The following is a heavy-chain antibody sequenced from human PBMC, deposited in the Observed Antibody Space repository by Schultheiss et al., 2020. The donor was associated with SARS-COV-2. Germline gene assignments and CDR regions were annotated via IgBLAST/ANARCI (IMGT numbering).Heavy chain of an antibody. CDR2: IYYSGST. V-gene: IGHV4-39*01. CDR1: GGSISSGGYY. D-gene: IGHD3-10*01. Sequence: SETLSLTCTVSGGSISSGGYYWSWIRQHPGKGLEWIGSIYYSGSTYYNPSLKSRVTISVDTSKNQFSLKLSSVTAADTAVYYCVRLPSRGITTGGTVDYWGQGTLVTVSS. J-gene: IGHJ4*02. CDR3: VRLPSRGITTGGTVDY.